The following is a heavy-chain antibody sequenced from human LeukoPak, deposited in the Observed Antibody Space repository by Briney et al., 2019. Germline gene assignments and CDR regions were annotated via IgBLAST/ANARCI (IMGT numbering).Heavy chain of an antibody. CDR2: IWYDGSNK. J-gene: IGHJ4*02. V-gene: IGHV3-33*06. CDR3: AKGDGTYYGRLDY. CDR1: GFTFSSYG. D-gene: IGHD1-26*01. Sequence: GGSLRLSCAASGFTFSSYGMHWVRQAPGKGLEWVAVIWYDGSNKYYADSVKGRFTISRDNSKNTLYLQMNSPRAEDTAVYYCAKGDGTYYGRLDYWGQGTLVTVSS.